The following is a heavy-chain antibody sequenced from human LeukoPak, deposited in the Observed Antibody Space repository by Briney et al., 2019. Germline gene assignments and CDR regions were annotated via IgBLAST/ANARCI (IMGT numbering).Heavy chain of an antibody. CDR1: EYTFTGYY. CDR2: VYPTSGGT. Sequence: ASVKVSCKASEYTFTGYYMHWVRQAPGQGLEWMGWVYPTSGGTNYAQKFQGRVTMTRDTSISTAYMELSRLRSDDTAVYYCARVYYYYDSSGILTLYFDYWGQGTLVTVSS. V-gene: IGHV1-2*02. J-gene: IGHJ4*02. D-gene: IGHD3-22*01. CDR3: ARVYYYYDSSGILTLYFDY.